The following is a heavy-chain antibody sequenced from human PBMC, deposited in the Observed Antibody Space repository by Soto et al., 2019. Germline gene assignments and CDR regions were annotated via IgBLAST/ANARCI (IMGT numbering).Heavy chain of an antibody. CDR1: GFSFSTYA. D-gene: IGHD2-15*01. Sequence: VQVVESGGALVQSGGSLRLSCSASGFSFSTYAMHWVRQAPGKGLEYVSGISNNGGSTYHADSVKDRFTISRDNSRNTLYLQMSSLRLEDTAVYHCVKGLPKRYCSGGSCYGFDSWGQGTLVTVSS. CDR3: VKGLPKRYCSGGSCYGFDS. V-gene: IGHV3-64D*06. J-gene: IGHJ4*02. CDR2: ISNNGGST.